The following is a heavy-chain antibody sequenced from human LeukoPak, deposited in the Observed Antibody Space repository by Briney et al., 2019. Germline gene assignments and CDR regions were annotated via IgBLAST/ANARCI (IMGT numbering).Heavy chain of an antibody. D-gene: IGHD5-24*01. CDR3: ATRSRDGYNFDY. Sequence: ASVKVSCKASGATFSSYAISWVRQAPGQGLEWMGGIIPIFGTANYAQKFQGRVTITTDESTSTAYMELSSLRSEDTAVYYCATRSRDGYNFDYWGQGTLVTVSS. V-gene: IGHV1-69*05. CDR1: GATFSSYA. J-gene: IGHJ4*02. CDR2: IIPIFGTA.